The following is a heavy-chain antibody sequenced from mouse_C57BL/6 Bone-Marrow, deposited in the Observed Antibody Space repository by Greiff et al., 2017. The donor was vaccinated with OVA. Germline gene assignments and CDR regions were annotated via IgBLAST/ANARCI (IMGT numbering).Heavy chain of an antibody. V-gene: IGHV1-81*01. CDR2: IYPRSGNT. Sequence: QVTLKESGAELARPGASVKLSCKASGYTFTSYGISWVKQRTGQGLEWIGEIYPRSGNTYYNEKFKGKATLTADKSSSTAYMELRSLTSEDSAVYFCARREAYYSNSSWFAYWGQGTLVTVSA. CDR3: ARREAYYSNSSWFAY. CDR1: GYTFTSYG. D-gene: IGHD2-5*01. J-gene: IGHJ3*01.